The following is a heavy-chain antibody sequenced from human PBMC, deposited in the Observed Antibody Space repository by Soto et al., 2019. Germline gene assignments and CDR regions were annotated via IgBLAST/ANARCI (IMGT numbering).Heavy chain of an antibody. CDR2: INPNSGGT. CDR1: GYTFTGYY. Sequence: ASVKVSCKASGYTFTGYYMHWVRQAPGQGLEWMGWINPNSGGTNYAQKFQGRVTMTRDTSISTAYMELSRLRSDDTAVYYCARGSKFGELHIPVYGMDVWGQGTTVTVSS. J-gene: IGHJ6*02. V-gene: IGHV1-2*02. D-gene: IGHD3-10*01. CDR3: ARGSKFGELHIPVYGMDV.